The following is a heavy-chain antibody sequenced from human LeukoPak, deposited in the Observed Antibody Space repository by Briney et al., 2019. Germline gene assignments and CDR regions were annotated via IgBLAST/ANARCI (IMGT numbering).Heavy chain of an antibody. V-gene: IGHV3-7*03. CDR2: IKQDGSEK. CDR3: AKAVGVASLIVDALDL. Sequence: PGGSLRLSCAASGFTFSSYWMSWVRQAPGKGLEWVANIKQDGSEKYYVDSVKGRFTISRDNAKNSLYLQMTSLRAEDTALYYCAKAVGVASLIVDALDLWGQGTMVTVSS. D-gene: IGHD1-26*01. CDR1: GFTFSSYW. J-gene: IGHJ3*01.